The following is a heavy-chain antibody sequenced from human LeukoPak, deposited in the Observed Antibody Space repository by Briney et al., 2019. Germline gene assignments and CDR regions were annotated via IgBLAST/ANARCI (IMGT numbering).Heavy chain of an antibody. CDR1: GGSLSSSSYY. D-gene: IGHD5-12*01. J-gene: IGHJ4*02. CDR2: IYYSGST. CDR3: ASSYSGYGVAEPAYFDY. V-gene: IGHV4-39*01. Sequence: PSETLSLTCTLSGGSLSSSSYYWGWIRQPPGKGLEWSGSIYYSGSTYYNPSLKSRVTISVDTSKNQFSLKLSSVTAADTAVYYCASSYSGYGVAEPAYFDYWGQGTLVTVSS.